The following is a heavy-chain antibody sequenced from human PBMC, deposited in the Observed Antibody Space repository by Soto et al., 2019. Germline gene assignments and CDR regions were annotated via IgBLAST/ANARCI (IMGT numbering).Heavy chain of an antibody. V-gene: IGHV2-26*01. D-gene: IGHD5-12*01. CDR3: ARIERYSTYEYFDF. J-gene: IGHJ4*02. CDR2: IFSNDAK. CDR1: GFSLSHIRVG. Sequence: QVTLKESGPVLVKPTETLMLTCTVSGFSLSHIRVGVGWIRQPPGKALEWLAHIFSNDAKSYSPSLKGRLTISRDTFRSQVVLTMTNVDPVDTATYFCARIERYSTYEYFDFWGQGTLVTVSS.